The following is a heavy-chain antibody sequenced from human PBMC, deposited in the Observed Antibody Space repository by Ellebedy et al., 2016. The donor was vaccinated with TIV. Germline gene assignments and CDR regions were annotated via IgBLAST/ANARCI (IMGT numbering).Heavy chain of an antibody. D-gene: IGHD3-16*01. Sequence: ASVKVSCKASGYTFTAYHIHWVRQAPGQGLEWMGLINPNGGSTNYPQKFQGRVTMTRDTSTTTVYMELSSLTSEDTAVYYCARSLGTSREGYYFDYWGQGTLVTVSS. CDR2: INPNGGST. J-gene: IGHJ4*02. V-gene: IGHV1-46*01. CDR1: GYTFTAYH. CDR3: ARSLGTSREGYYFDY.